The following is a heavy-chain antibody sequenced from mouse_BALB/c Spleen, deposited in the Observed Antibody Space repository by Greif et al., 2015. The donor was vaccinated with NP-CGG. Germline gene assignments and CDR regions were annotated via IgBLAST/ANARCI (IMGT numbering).Heavy chain of an antibody. V-gene: IGHV1-14*01. CDR3: ARAGNYAWYFDV. CDR2: INPYNDGT. CDR1: GYTFTSYV. D-gene: IGHD2-1*01. J-gene: IGHJ1*01. Sequence: LVESGPELVKPGASVKMSCKASGYTFTSYVMHWVKQKPGQGLEWIGYINPYNDGTKYNEKFKGKATLTSDKSSSTAYMELSSLTSEDSAVYYCARAGNYAWYFDVWGAGTTVTVSS.